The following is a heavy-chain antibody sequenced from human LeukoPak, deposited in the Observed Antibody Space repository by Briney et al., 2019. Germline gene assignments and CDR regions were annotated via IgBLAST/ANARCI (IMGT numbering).Heavy chain of an antibody. CDR2: IKQDGSEK. Sequence: GGSLRLSCAASGFTFSSYWMSWVRQAPGKGLEWVANIKQDGSEKYYVDSVKGRFTISRDNAKNSLYLQMNSLRAEDTAVYYCARVGYSSSWYLSYFDYWGQGTLVTVSS. CDR1: GFTFSSYW. V-gene: IGHV3-7*04. CDR3: ARVGYSSSWYLSYFDY. D-gene: IGHD6-13*01. J-gene: IGHJ4*02.